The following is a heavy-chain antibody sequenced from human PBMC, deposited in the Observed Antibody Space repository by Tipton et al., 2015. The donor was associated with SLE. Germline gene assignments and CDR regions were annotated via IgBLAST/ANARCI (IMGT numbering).Heavy chain of an antibody. J-gene: IGHJ4*02. CDR2: ISYDGSNK. Sequence: SLRLSCAASGFTFSIYAMHWVRQAPGKGLEWVAVISYDGSNKYYADSVKGRITISRDNSKNTLYLQMNSLRVEDTAVYYCARSLYGSGSLPGHWGQGTLVTVSS. CDR3: ARSLYGSGSLPGH. V-gene: IGHV3-30*04. D-gene: IGHD3-10*01. CDR1: GFTFSIYA.